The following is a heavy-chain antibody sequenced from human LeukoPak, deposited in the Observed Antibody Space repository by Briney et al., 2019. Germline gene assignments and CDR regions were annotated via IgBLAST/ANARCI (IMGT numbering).Heavy chain of an antibody. Sequence: ASVKVSFKGSGYTLTELSMHWVRQAPGKGLEWMGGFDPEDGETIYAQKFQGRVTMTEDTSTDTAYMELSSLRSDDTAVYYCATPTWEFDYWGQGTLVTVSS. CDR2: FDPEDGET. D-gene: IGHD1-26*01. J-gene: IGHJ4*02. V-gene: IGHV1-24*01. CDR3: ATPTWEFDY. CDR1: GYTLTELS.